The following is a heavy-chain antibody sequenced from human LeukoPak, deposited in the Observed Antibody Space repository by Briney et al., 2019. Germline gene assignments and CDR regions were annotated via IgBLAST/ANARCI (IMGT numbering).Heavy chain of an antibody. V-gene: IGHV3-21*04. D-gene: IGHD5-18*01. CDR3: ASGYSYGFSYFDY. J-gene: IGHJ4*02. Sequence: GGSLRLSCAASGFTFSSYSMNWVRQAPGKGLEWVSSIDFTSRYIYYADSVKGRFTISRDNAKNSLYLQMNSLRAEDTAVYYCASGYSYGFSYFDYWGQGTLVTVSS. CDR2: IDFTSRYI. CDR1: GFTFSSYS.